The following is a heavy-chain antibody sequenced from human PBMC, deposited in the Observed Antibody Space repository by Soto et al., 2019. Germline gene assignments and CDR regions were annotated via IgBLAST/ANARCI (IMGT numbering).Heavy chain of an antibody. Sequence: SETLSLTCTVSGGSVSSGSYYWSWIRQPPGKGLEWIGYIYYSGSTNYNPSLKSRVTISVDTSKNQFSLKLSSVTAADTAVYYCARNHPYYDILTGPLYYYYGMDVWGQGTTVTVSS. CDR3: ARNHPYYDILTGPLYYYYGMDV. D-gene: IGHD3-9*01. CDR2: IYYSGST. CDR1: GGSVSSGSYY. J-gene: IGHJ6*02. V-gene: IGHV4-61*01.